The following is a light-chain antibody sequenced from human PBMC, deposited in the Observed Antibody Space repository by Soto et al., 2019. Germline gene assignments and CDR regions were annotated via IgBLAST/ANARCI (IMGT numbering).Light chain of an antibody. J-gene: IGKJ4*02. CDR1: QTVRLNY. V-gene: IGKV3-20*01. CDR2: DAY. Sequence: EFVLTQTHATLSLSPGKRATLSGRSGQTVRLNYLAWYQQKPGQAPRLLIYDAYSRATGITDRFSGGGSGTDFTLTISRLEPEDFAVYYCQQFSSYPRTVGGVTQVEIK. CDR3: QQFSSYPRT.